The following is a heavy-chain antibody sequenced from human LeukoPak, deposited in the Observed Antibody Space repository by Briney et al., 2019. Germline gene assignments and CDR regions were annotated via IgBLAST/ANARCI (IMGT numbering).Heavy chain of an antibody. CDR3: ARDPGESALDY. J-gene: IGHJ4*02. V-gene: IGHV1-46*01. Sequence: ASVTVSCKASGYTFPNRYIHWVRQAPVQGLDCIGAINNNGGGTSNAQKFQGRVIVTRDTSTSTVYMELSSLRSEDTALYSCARDPGESALDYWGQGTLVTVSS. CDR2: INNNGGGT. CDR1: GYTFPNRY. D-gene: IGHD4-17*01.